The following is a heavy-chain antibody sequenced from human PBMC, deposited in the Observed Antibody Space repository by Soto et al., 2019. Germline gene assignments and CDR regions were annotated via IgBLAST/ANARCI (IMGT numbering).Heavy chain of an antibody. J-gene: IGHJ4*02. CDR3: ARRPPFSPGNFVTYFFDF. Sequence: GXLVKVYCKDSVYTFISYGIAWVRKAPGQGLEWMAWISPNSGNTNYAQKFQGRVTVTTETPTNTAYMELRSLRSDDTAVYYFARRPPFSPGNFVTYFFDFWGQGTLVTGSS. CDR2: ISPNSGNT. V-gene: IGHV1-18*01. D-gene: IGHD4-4*01. CDR1: VYTFISYG.